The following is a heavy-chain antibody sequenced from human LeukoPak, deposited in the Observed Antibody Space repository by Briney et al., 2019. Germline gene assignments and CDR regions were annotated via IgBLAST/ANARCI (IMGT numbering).Heavy chain of an antibody. V-gene: IGHV4-59*08. J-gene: IGHJ4*02. CDR3: ARAPYDSGGYYDYYFDY. D-gene: IGHD3-22*01. Sequence: PSETLSLTCTVSGGSISSYYWSWIRQPPGKGLEWIGYIYYSGSTNYNPSLKSRVTISVDTSKNQFSLKLSSATAADTAVYYCARAPYDSGGYYDYYFDYWGQGTLVTVSS. CDR2: IYYSGST. CDR1: GGSISSYY.